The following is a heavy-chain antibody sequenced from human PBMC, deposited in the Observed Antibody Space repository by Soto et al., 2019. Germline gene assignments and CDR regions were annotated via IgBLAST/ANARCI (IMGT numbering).Heavy chain of an antibody. CDR3: ARADDYGDYGWWFDP. CDR1: GGSISSGGYY. D-gene: IGHD4-17*01. Sequence: TSETLSLTCTVSGGSISSGGYYWSWIRQHPGKGLEWIGYIYYSGSTYYNPSLKSRVTISVDTSKNQFSLKLSSVTAADTAVYYCARADDYGDYGWWFDPWGQGTLVTVSS. CDR2: IYYSGST. V-gene: IGHV4-31*03. J-gene: IGHJ5*02.